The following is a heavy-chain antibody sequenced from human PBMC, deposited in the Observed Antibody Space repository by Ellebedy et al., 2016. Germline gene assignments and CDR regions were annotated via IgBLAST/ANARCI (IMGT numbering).Heavy chain of an antibody. CDR2: MNPNSGNT. Sequence: ASVKVSCXASGYTFTSYDINWVRQATGQGLEWMGWMNPNSGNTGYAQKFQGRVTMTRNTSISTAYMELSSLRSEDTAVYYCARDFEYCSGGSCYPDYWGQGTLVTVSS. J-gene: IGHJ4*02. D-gene: IGHD2-15*01. V-gene: IGHV1-8*01. CDR1: GYTFTSYD. CDR3: ARDFEYCSGGSCYPDY.